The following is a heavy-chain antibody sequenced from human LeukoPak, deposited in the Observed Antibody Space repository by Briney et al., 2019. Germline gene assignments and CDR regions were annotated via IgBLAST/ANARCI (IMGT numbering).Heavy chain of an antibody. J-gene: IGHJ3*02. D-gene: IGHD3-9*01. Sequence: GGSLRLSCAASGFTYSSYSMNWVRQAPGKGLEWVSYISSSSSTIYYADSVKGRFTISRDNAKNSLYQQMNSLRAEDTAVYYCASSHYDILTGYYLDAFDIWGQGTMVTVSS. CDR1: GFTYSSYS. CDR3: ASSHYDILTGYYLDAFDI. CDR2: ISSSSSTI. V-gene: IGHV3-48*04.